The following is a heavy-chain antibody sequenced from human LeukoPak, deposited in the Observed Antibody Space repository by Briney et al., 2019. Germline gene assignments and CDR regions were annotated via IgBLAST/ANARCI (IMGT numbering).Heavy chain of an antibody. CDR3: TRRDSSGWYGAFDI. V-gene: IGHV3-49*03. Sequence: PGRSLRLSCTTSGFPFGDYDMTWFRQAPGKGLEWVGFIRSIPYGGTSEYAASVKGRFTISRVDSKSIAYLQMNSLQSDDTAVYYCTRRDSSGWYGAFDIWGQGTMVTVSS. J-gene: IGHJ3*02. CDR2: IRSIPYGGTS. D-gene: IGHD6-19*01. CDR1: GFPFGDYD.